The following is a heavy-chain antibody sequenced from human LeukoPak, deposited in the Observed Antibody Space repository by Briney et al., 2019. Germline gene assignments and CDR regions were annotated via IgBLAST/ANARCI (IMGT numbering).Heavy chain of an antibody. CDR2: LSYDGSNK. V-gene: IGHV3-30*01. CDR3: ARDKDYVRYYYMDA. CDR1: GFIFSSYA. J-gene: IGHJ6*03. Sequence: GGSLRLSCAASGFIFSSYAMHWVRQAPGKGLEWVAVLSYDGSNKYHADSVKGRFTISRDNSKNTLYLQMNSLRVEDTAVYYCARDKDYVRYYYMDAWGKGTTVTVSS. D-gene: IGHD3-16*01.